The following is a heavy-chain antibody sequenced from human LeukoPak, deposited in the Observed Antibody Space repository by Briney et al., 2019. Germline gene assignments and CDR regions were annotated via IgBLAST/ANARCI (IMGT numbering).Heavy chain of an antibody. V-gene: IGHV3-30*04. CDR2: ISYDGSNK. D-gene: IGHD2-2*01. Sequence: GGSLRLSCAASGFTFSSYAMHWVRQAPGKGLEWVAVISYDGSNKYYADSEKGRFTISRDNSKNTLYLQMNSLRAEDTAVYYCARDISGYCSSTSCSPFDYWGQGTLVTVSS. J-gene: IGHJ4*02. CDR1: GFTFSSYA. CDR3: ARDISGYCSSTSCSPFDY.